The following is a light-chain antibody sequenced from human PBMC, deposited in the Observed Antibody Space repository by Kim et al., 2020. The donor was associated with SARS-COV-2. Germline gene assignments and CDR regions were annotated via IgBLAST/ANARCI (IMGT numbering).Light chain of an antibody. J-gene: IGLJ2*01. CDR1: KLGEKY. CDR2: QDF. V-gene: IGLV3-1*01. CDR3: KSRDSSGNVV. Sequence: SYELTQPPSVSVSPGQTVTLTCSGDKLGEKYSCWYQQKSGQSPILLIYQDFKRPSGIPERFSGSSSGNTASLTITGAQAEDEADFYCKSRDSSGNVVFGGGTQLTVL.